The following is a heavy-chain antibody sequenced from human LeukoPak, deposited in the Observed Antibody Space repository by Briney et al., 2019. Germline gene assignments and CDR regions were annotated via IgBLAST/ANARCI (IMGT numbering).Heavy chain of an antibody. J-gene: IGHJ3*02. V-gene: IGHV3-23*01. CDR2: ISGSGGST. D-gene: IGHD3-22*01. CDR1: GFTFSSYW. Sequence: PGGSLRLSCAASGFTFSSYWMSWVRQAPGKGLEWVSAISGSGGSTYYADSVKGRFTISRDNSKNTLYLQMNSLRAEDTAVYYCAKDLSYDSSGYFPLDAFDIWGQGTMVTVSS. CDR3: AKDLSYDSSGYFPLDAFDI.